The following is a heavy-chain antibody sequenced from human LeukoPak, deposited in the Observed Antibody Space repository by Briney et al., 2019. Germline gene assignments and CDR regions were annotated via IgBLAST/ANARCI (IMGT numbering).Heavy chain of an antibody. D-gene: IGHD3-10*01. V-gene: IGHV1-8*01. Sequence: GASVKVSCKASGYTFTSYDINWVRQATGQGLEWMGWMNPNSGNTGYAQKFQGRVTMTTDTSTSTAYMELRSLRSDDTAVYYCARVGLLWFGELPLIDYWGQGTLVTVSS. CDR1: GYTFTSYD. CDR2: MNPNSGNT. J-gene: IGHJ4*02. CDR3: ARVGLLWFGELPLIDY.